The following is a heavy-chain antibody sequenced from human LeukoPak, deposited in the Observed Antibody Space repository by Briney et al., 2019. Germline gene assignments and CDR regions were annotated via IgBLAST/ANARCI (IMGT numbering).Heavy chain of an antibody. J-gene: IGHJ4*02. V-gene: IGHV3-69-1*01. CDR2: ISSSSYI. Sequence: GGSLRLSCAASGFSFSKDWMSWVRQAPGKGLEWVSSISSSSYIYYGDSVKGRFTISRDNVKNSLYLQMNRLRAEDTAVYYCAREGGGVGAELDYWGQGTLVTVSS. CDR1: GFSFSKDW. CDR3: AREGGGVGAELDY. D-gene: IGHD1-26*01.